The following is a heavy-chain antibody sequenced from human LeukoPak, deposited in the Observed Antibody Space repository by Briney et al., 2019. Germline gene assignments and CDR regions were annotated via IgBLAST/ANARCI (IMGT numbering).Heavy chain of an antibody. CDR3: AKLYYYGSGSHPPDAFDI. CDR2: ISYDGSNK. V-gene: IGHV3-30*18. J-gene: IGHJ3*02. CDR1: GFTFSSYG. D-gene: IGHD3-10*01. Sequence: GGSLRLSCAASGFTFSSYGMHWVRQAPGKGLEWVAVISYDGSNKYYADPVKGRFTISRDNSKNTLHLQMNSLRAEDTAVYYCAKLYYYGSGSHPPDAFDIWGQGTMVTVSS.